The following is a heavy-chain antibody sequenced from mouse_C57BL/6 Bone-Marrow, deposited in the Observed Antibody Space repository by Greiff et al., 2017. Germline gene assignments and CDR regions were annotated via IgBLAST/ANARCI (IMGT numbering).Heavy chain of an antibody. CDR2: IYPRSGNT. Sequence: VQVVESGAELARPGASVKLSCKASGYTFTSYGISWVKQRTGQGLEWIGEIYPRSGNTYYNEKFKGKATLTADKSSSTAYMELRRLTSEDSAVYFCAREWYYYGSSPYYYAMDYWGQGTPVTVSS. J-gene: IGHJ4*01. D-gene: IGHD1-1*01. CDR3: AREWYYYGSSPYYYAMDY. CDR1: GYTFTSYG. V-gene: IGHV1-81*01.